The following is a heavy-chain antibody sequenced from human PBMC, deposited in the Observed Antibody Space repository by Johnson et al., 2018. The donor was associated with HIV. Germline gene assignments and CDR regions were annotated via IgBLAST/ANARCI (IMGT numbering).Heavy chain of an antibody. CDR2: IRYDGSKK. J-gene: IGHJ3*02. CDR1: GFTFSNYA. CDR3: ARDPAAAALRAFDI. D-gene: IGHD6-13*01. Sequence: QVQLVESGGGVVQPGRSLRLSCTASGFTFSNYAIHWVRQAPGKGLEWVAFIRYDGSKKYYADSVKGRFTISRDNSKNTLYLPMNSLRAEDTAVYYCARDPAAAALRAFDIWGQGTMVTVSS. V-gene: IGHV3-33*08.